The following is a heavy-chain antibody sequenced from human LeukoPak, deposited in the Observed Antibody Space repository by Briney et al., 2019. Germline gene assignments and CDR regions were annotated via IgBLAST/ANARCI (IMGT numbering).Heavy chain of an antibody. CDR1: GFTFSDYY. J-gene: IGHJ3*02. Sequence: GGSLRLSCAASGFTFSDYYMSWIRQAPGKGLEWVSYISSSGSTIYYADSVKGRFTISRDNAKNSLYLQMNSLRAEVTAVYYCLTIVETTIDAFDIWGQGTMVTVSS. CDR3: LTIVETTIDAFDI. D-gene: IGHD1-26*01. V-gene: IGHV3-11*04. CDR2: ISSSGSTI.